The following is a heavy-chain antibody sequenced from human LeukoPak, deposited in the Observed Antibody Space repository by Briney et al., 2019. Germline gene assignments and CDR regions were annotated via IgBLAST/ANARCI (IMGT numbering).Heavy chain of an antibody. CDR2: ISYDGSIE. J-gene: IGHJ4*02. CDR3: AKGISSGYFDY. V-gene: IGHV3-30*18. CDR1: GFTFSSYG. D-gene: IGHD3-22*01. Sequence: PGRSLRLSCAASGFTFSSYGMHGVRQAPGKGLEWVAVISYDGSIEYYADSVKGRFSISGDNSNNTLYLQMNSLRAEDTALYYCAKGISSGYFDYWGQGTLVTVSS.